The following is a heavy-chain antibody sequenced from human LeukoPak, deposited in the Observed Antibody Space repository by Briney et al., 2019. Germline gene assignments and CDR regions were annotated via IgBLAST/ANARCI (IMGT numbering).Heavy chain of an antibody. CDR2: MNPNSGIT. J-gene: IGHJ5*02. V-gene: IGHV1-8*03. CDR1: GYSFTNYD. CDR3: ARDPIYGSGSYFSFWFDP. Sequence: ASVKVSCKASGYSFTNYDINWVRQATGQGLEWMGWMNPNSGITAYAQKFQGRVTITRNTSISTAYMELSRLRSDDTAVYYCARDPIYGSGSYFSFWFDPWGQGTLVTVSS. D-gene: IGHD3-10*01.